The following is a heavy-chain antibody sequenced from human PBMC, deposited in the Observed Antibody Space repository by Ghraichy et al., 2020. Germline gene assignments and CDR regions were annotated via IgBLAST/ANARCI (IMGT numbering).Heavy chain of an antibody. CDR2: FDPEDGET. CDR1: GYTLTELS. Sequence: ASVKVSCKVSGYTLTELSMHWVRQAPGKGLEWMGGFDPEDGETIYAQKFQGRVTMTEDTSTDTAYMELSSLRSEDTAVYYCATVGVQGVIMPFFDYWGQGTPVPGSP. V-gene: IGHV1-24*01. CDR3: ATVGVQGVIMPFFDY. J-gene: IGHJ4*02. D-gene: IGHD3-10*01.